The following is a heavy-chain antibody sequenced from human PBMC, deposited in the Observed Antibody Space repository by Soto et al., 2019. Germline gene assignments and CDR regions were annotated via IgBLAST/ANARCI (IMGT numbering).Heavy chain of an antibody. V-gene: IGHV1-2*04. CDR1: GYTFTGYY. D-gene: IGHD5-12*01. CDR3: ARGGKVAKTRDYYYYYMDV. Sequence: ASVKVSCKASGYTFTGYYMHWVRQAPGQGLEWMGWINPNSGGTNYAQKFQGWVTMTRDTSISTAYMELSRPRSDDTAVYYCARGGKVAKTRDYYYYYMDVWGKGTTVTVSS. J-gene: IGHJ6*03. CDR2: INPNSGGT.